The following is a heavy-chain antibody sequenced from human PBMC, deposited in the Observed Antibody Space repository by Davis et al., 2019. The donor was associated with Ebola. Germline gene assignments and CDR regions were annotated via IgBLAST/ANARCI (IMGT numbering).Heavy chain of an antibody. CDR2: ISGSGGST. J-gene: IGHJ6*02. Sequence: GESLKISCAASGFTFSSYAMSWVRQAPGKGLEWVSAISGSGGSTYYADSVKGRFTISRDNSKNTLYLQMNSLRAEDTAVYYCAKGPFWSGYYEYYYYGMDVWGQGTTVTVSS. V-gene: IGHV3-23*01. D-gene: IGHD3-3*01. CDR1: GFTFSSYA. CDR3: AKGPFWSGYYEYYYYGMDV.